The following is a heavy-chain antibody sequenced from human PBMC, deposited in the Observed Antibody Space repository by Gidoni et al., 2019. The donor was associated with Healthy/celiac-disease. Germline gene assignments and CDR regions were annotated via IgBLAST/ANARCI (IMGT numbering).Heavy chain of an antibody. CDR2: INHSGST. D-gene: IGHD1-1*01. Sequence: QVQLQQWGAGLLKPSETLSLTCAVYGGSFSGNYWSWIRQPPGKGLEWIGEINHSGSTNYNPSLKSRVTISVDTSKNQFSLKLSSVTAADTAVYYCARGRGYGTSANFDYWGQGTLVTVSS. V-gene: IGHV4-34*01. J-gene: IGHJ4*02. CDR1: GGSFSGNY. CDR3: ARGRGYGTSANFDY.